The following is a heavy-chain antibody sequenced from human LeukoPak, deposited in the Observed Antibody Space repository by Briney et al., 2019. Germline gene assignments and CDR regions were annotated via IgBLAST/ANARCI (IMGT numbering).Heavy chain of an antibody. CDR1: GYTFTGYY. V-gene: IGHV1-18*04. J-gene: IGHJ4*02. CDR2: ISAYNGNT. D-gene: IGHD3-22*01. Sequence: ASVKVSCKASGYTFTGYYMHWVRQAPGQGLEWMGWISAYNGNTNYAQKLQGRVTMTTDTSTSTAYMELRSLRSDDTAVYYCARRDYYDSSTPFDYWGQGTLVTVSS. CDR3: ARRDYYDSSTPFDY.